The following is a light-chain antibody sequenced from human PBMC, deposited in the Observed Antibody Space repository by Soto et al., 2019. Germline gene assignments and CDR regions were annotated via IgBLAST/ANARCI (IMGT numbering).Light chain of an antibody. CDR1: SSDVGGYNY. J-gene: IGLJ1*01. Sequence: QSALTQPASVSGSPGQSITISCTGTSSDVGGYNYVSWYQQHPGKAPKLMISEVSNRPSGVSNRFSGSKSDNTASLTISGLQAEDEADYYCSSYTSFSTYVFGTGTKVTV. CDR3: SSYTSFSTYV. V-gene: IGLV2-14*01. CDR2: EVS.